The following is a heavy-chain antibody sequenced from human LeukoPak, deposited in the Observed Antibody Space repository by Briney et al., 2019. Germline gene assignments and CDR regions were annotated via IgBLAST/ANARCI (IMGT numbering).Heavy chain of an antibody. CDR3: ARLPNGWLQLGAFDI. Sequence: KTSETLSLTCAVYGGSFSGYYWSWIRQPPGKGLEWIVEINHSGSTNYNPSLKSRVTISVDTSKNQFSLKLSSVTAADTAVYYCARLPNGWLQLGAFDIWGQGTMVTVSS. D-gene: IGHD5-24*01. J-gene: IGHJ3*02. CDR1: GGSFSGYY. CDR2: INHSGST. V-gene: IGHV4-34*01.